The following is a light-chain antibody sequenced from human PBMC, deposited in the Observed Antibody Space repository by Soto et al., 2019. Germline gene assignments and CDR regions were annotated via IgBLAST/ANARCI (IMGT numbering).Light chain of an antibody. Sequence: DIQMTQSPSTLSASLGDRVTIPCRASQSISSWLAWYQQKPGKAPKLLIYKASSLESGVPSRFSGSGSGTEFTLTISSLQPDDFATYYCQQYNSYWTVGQGTKVDIK. CDR1: QSISSW. J-gene: IGKJ1*01. V-gene: IGKV1-5*03. CDR3: QQYNSYWT. CDR2: KAS.